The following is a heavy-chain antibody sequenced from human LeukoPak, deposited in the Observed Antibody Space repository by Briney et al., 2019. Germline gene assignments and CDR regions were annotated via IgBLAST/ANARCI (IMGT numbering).Heavy chain of an antibody. CDR2: IYYSGST. J-gene: IGHJ6*03. V-gene: IGHV4-59*08. CDR1: GGSISSYY. D-gene: IGHD4-17*01. CDR3: ATHYGDYYYYYMDV. Sequence: SETLSLTCTVSGGSISSYYWSWIRQPPGKGLEWIGYIYYSGSTNYNPSLKSRVTISVETSKNQFSLKLSSVTAADTAVYYCATHYGDYYYYYMDVCGKGTTVTVSS.